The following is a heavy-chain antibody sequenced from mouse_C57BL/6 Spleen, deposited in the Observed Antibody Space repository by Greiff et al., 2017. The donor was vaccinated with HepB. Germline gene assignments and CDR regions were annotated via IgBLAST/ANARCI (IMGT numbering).Heavy chain of an antibody. CDR3: ARWGYDYGYAMDY. Sequence: VQLQQPGAELVRPGSSVKLSCKASGYTFTSYWMDWVKQRPGQGLEWIGNIYPSDSETHYNQKFKDKATLTVDKSSSTAYMQLSSLTSEDSAVYYCARWGYDYGYAMDYWGQGTSVTVSS. J-gene: IGHJ4*01. CDR2: IYPSDSET. V-gene: IGHV1-61*01. D-gene: IGHD2-4*01. CDR1: GYTFTSYW.